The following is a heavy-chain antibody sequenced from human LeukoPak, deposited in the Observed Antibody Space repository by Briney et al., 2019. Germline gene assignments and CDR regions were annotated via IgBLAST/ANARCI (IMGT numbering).Heavy chain of an antibody. CDR1: GFTVSSNY. J-gene: IGHJ4*02. Sequence: GGSLRLSCAASGFTVSSNYMGWVRQAPGKGLEWVSVIYGGGSTYYADSVKGRFTISRDNSKNTLYLQMNSLRAEDTAVYYCALISGDSFDYWGQGTLVTVSS. V-gene: IGHV3-66*01. CDR3: ALISGDSFDY. D-gene: IGHD7-27*01. CDR2: IYGGGST.